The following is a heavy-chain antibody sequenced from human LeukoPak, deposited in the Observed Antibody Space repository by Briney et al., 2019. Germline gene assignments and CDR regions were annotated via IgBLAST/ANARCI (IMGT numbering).Heavy chain of an antibody. V-gene: IGHV4-34*01. Sequence: SETLSLTCAVYGGSLSDYYWSWIRQPPGKGLEWIGEINQSGSTNYNASLKSRVTISVDTSKNQFSLKLSSVTAADTAVYYCASAKYYYDSGTYYNPYYYSYYMDVWGKGTTVTVSS. J-gene: IGHJ6*03. CDR3: ASAKYYYDSGTYYNPYYYSYYMDV. D-gene: IGHD3-10*01. CDR2: INQSGST. CDR1: GGSLSDYY.